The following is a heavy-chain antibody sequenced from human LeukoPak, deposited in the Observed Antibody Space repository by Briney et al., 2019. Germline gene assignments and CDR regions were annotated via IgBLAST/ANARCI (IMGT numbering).Heavy chain of an antibody. Sequence: GGSLRLSCAASGFTFSSHWMTWVRQAPGKGLEWVSVIYSGGLTYYADSVKGRFTISRDTSRNTLYLQMNSLRAEDTAVYYCAREPLTGYYGFDYWGQGTLVTVSS. V-gene: IGHV3-53*01. CDR3: AREPLTGYYGFDY. CDR1: GFTFSSHW. CDR2: IYSGGLT. J-gene: IGHJ4*02. D-gene: IGHD3-9*01.